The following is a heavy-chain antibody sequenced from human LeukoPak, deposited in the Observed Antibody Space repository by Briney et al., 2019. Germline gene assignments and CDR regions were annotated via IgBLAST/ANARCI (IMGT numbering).Heavy chain of an antibody. J-gene: IGHJ6*03. CDR1: GYTFTSYD. CDR3: ARGRKYSSSHGDYYYYMDV. CDR2: MNPNSGNT. Sequence: ASVKVSCKASGYTFTSYDINWVRQATGQGLEWMGWMNPNSGNTGYAQKFQGRVTITRNTSISTAYMELSSLRSEDTAVYYCARGRKYSSSHGDYYYYMDVWGKGTTVTVSS. D-gene: IGHD6-6*01. V-gene: IGHV1-8*03.